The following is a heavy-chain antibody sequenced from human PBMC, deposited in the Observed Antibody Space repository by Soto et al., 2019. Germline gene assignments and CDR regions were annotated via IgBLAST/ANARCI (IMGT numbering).Heavy chain of an antibody. Sequence: GASVKVSCKASGYTFTSYDINWVRQATGQGLEWMGWMNPNSGNTGYAQKFQGRVTMTRDTSTSTVYMELSSLRSEDTAVYYCAATVQLERDYYYGMDVWGQGTTVTVSS. CDR1: GYTFTSYD. J-gene: IGHJ6*02. CDR3: AATVQLERDYYYGMDV. D-gene: IGHD1-1*01. V-gene: IGHV1-8*01. CDR2: MNPNSGNT.